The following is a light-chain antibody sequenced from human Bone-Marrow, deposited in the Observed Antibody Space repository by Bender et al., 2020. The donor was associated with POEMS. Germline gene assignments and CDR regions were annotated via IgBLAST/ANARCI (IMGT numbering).Light chain of an antibody. CDR2: LNSDGSH. J-gene: IGLJ2*01. CDR3: QTWGTGVVI. Sequence: LVLTQSPSASASLGGSVRLTCTLTSGYSTYAIAWHQHHPESGPRYLMRLNSDGSHNKGDGVPDRFSGSSSGAGRYLIITSLQSDDEADYYCQTWGTGVVIFGGGTKLTVL. CDR1: SGYSTYA. V-gene: IGLV4-69*01.